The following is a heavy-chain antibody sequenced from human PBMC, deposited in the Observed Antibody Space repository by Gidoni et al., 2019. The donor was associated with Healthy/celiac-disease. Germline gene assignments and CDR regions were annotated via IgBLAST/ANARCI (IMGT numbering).Heavy chain of an antibody. V-gene: IGHV3-15*01. CDR2: IKSKTDGGTT. Sequence: EVQLVESGGGLVKPGGSLRLSCAASGFTFSNAWMSWVRQAPGKGLEWVGRIKSKTDGGTTDYAAPVKGRFTISRDDSKNTLYLQMNSLKTEDTAVYYCTTGIMITFGGIWDYFDYWGQGTLVTVSS. CDR3: TTGIMITFGGIWDYFDY. D-gene: IGHD3-16*01. CDR1: GFTFSNAW. J-gene: IGHJ4*02.